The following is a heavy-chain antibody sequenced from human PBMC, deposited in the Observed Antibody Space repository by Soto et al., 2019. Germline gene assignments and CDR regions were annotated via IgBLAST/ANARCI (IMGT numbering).Heavy chain of an antibody. CDR1: GFTFSSYG. Sequence: ESGGGVVQPGRSLRLSCAASGFTFSSYGMHWVRQAPGKGLEWVAVIWYDGSNKYYADSVKGRFTISRDNSKNTLYLQMNSLRAEDTAVYYCARSIGYCSGGSCYPDYWGQGTLVTVSS. D-gene: IGHD2-15*01. V-gene: IGHV3-33*01. CDR2: IWYDGSNK. CDR3: ARSIGYCSGGSCYPDY. J-gene: IGHJ4*02.